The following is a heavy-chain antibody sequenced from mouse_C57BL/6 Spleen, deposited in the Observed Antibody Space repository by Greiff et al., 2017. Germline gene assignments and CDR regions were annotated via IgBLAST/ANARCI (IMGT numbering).Heavy chain of an antibody. V-gene: IGHV14-4*01. J-gene: IGHJ2*01. D-gene: IGHD2-4*01. CDR1: GFNIKDDY. CDR3: TTRYDYDAYYFDY. CDR2: IDPENGDT. Sequence: EVKLMESGAELVRPGASVKLSCTASGFNIKDDYMHWVKQRPEQGLEWIGWIDPENGDTEYASKFPGKATITADTSSNTAYLQLSSLTSEDTAVYYCTTRYDYDAYYFDYWGQGTTLTVSS.